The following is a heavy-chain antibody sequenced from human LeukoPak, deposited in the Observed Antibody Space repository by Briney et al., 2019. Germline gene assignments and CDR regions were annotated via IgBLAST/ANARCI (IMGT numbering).Heavy chain of an antibody. J-gene: IGHJ4*02. CDR3: ARGADSSGYLYYFDY. CDR2: IYYSGST. D-gene: IGHD6-19*01. CDR1: GGSFSSYY. Sequence: SETLSLTCAVYGGSFSSYYWSWIRQPPGKGLEWIGYIYYSGSTNYNPSLKSRVTISVDTSKNQFFLKLSSVTAADTAVYYCARGADSSGYLYYFDYWGQGTLVTVSS. V-gene: IGHV4-59*01.